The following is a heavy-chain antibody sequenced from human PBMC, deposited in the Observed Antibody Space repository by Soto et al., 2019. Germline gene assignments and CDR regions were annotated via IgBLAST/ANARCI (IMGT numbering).Heavy chain of an antibody. CDR1: GGSISSSNW. CDR3: ARAPQNLAGTTDY. Sequence: PSETLSLTCAVSGGSISSSNWWSWVRQPPGKGLEWIGEIYHSGSTNCNPSLKSRVTISVDKSKNQFSLKLSSVTAADTAVYYCARAPQNLAGTTDYWGQGTLVTVSS. V-gene: IGHV4-4*02. D-gene: IGHD6-19*01. J-gene: IGHJ4*02. CDR2: IYHSGST.